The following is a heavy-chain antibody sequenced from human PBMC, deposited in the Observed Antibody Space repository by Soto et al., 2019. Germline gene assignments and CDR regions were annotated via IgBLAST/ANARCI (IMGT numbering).Heavy chain of an antibody. Sequence: ASVKVSCKASGYTLTNYYIHWVRQAPGQGLEWMGIINPSEGSTDYPQKFRGRVSLTTDKSTTTVYMELSSLSSEDTAAYYCARDSPHDCVDSSGYDALNIWGQGTMVTVSS. V-gene: IGHV1-46*01. J-gene: IGHJ3*02. CDR2: INPSEGST. D-gene: IGHD3-22*01. CDR1: GYTLTNYY. CDR3: ARDSPHDCVDSSGYDALNI.